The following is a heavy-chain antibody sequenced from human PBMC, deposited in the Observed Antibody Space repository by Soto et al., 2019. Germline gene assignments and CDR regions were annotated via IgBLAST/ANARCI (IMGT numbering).Heavy chain of an antibody. CDR2: IIPIFATP. J-gene: IGHJ6*02. V-gene: IGHV1-69*01. CDR1: GGTFSTYA. CDR3: AREGPVAGNYGMDV. Sequence: QVQLLQSGAEVKKPVSSVKVSCKASGGTFSTYAISWVRQAPGQGLEWMGGIIPIFATPSYAQKFQGRVTITADQSTSTASMELSSLRSEDTAVYYCAREGPVAGNYGMDVWGQGTTVTVSS. D-gene: IGHD6-19*01.